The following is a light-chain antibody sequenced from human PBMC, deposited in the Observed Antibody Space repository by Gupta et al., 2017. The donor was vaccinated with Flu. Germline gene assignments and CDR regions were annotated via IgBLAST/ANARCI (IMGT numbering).Light chain of an antibody. CDR1: TSNIGAGSV. Sequence: QTVLTQPPSVSGAPGQRVTISCTGGTSNIGAGSVVHWYQQIPGTPPRLLIYDANNRPSGVPDRFSGSKSGTSASLAISGLQAEDEADYYCQSYDSSLSGSVFGGGTKLTVL. CDR3: QSYDSSLSGSV. V-gene: IGLV1-40*01. J-gene: IGLJ2*01. CDR2: DAN.